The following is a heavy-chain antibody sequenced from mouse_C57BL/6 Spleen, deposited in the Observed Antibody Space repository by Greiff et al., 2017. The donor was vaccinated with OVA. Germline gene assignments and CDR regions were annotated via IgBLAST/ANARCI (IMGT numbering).Heavy chain of an antibody. Sequence: EVKLMESGEGLVKPGGSLKLSCAASGFTFSSYAMSWVRQTPEKRLAWVAYISSGGDYIYYADTVKGRFTISRDNARNTLYLQMSSLKSEDTAMYYCTRERAHYYGSSYYAMDYWGQGTSVTVSS. J-gene: IGHJ4*01. V-gene: IGHV5-9-1*02. CDR2: ISSGGDYI. CDR3: TRERAHYYGSSYYAMDY. D-gene: IGHD1-1*01. CDR1: GFTFSSYA.